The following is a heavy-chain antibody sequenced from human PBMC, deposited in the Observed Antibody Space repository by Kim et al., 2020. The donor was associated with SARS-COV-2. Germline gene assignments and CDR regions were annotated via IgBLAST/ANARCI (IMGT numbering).Heavy chain of an antibody. D-gene: IGHD6-25*01. CDR3: ARDRQGGH. J-gene: IGHJ4*02. CDR1: GYTFTNYG. V-gene: IGHV1-18*01. CDR2: ISPYNGNT. Sequence: ASVKVSCKASGYTFTNYGITWVRQAPGQGLEWMGWISPYNGNTNCAQKFQDRVTMTTDTSTSTAYMELRSLRSDDTAVYYCARDRQGGHWGQGTLVTVSS.